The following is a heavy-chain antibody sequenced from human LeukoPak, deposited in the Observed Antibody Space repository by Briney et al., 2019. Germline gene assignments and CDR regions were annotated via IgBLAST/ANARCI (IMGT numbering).Heavy chain of an antibody. D-gene: IGHD5-18*01. V-gene: IGHV4-61*08. CDR2: IYYSGST. CDR1: GGSISSGGYY. Sequence: SETLSLTCTVSGGSISSGGYYWSWIRQHPGKGLEWIGYIYYSGSTNYNPSLKSRVTISVDTSKNQFSLKLSSVTAADTAVYYCARVTAWGSGMDVWGQGTTVTVSS. CDR3: ARVTAWGSGMDV. J-gene: IGHJ6*02.